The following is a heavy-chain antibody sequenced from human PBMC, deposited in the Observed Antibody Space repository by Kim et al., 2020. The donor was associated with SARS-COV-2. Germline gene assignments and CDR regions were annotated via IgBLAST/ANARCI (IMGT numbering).Heavy chain of an antibody. V-gene: IGHV1-69*13. CDR2: IIPIFGTA. CDR1: GGTFSSYA. CDR3: ARDRNIVATVDGHDAFDI. J-gene: IGHJ3*02. Sequence: SVKVSCKASGGTFSSYAISWVRQAPGQGLEWMGGIIPIFGTANYAQKFQGRVTITADESTSTAYMELSSLRSEDTAVYYCARDRNIVATVDGHDAFDIWGQETMVTVSS. D-gene: IGHD5-12*01.